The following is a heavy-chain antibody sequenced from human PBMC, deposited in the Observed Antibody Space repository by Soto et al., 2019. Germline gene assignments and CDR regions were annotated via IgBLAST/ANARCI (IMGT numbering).Heavy chain of an antibody. D-gene: IGHD1-1*01. J-gene: IGHJ5*02. CDR2: MSGDGKTI. CDR3: ARTYVPGIAGFDP. Sequence: EVQLVESGGGLVQPGGSPRLSCAASGFTFSNYFMHWVRQVPGEGLVWVSRMSGDGKTISYADSVKGRFTISRDNAKNTLYLQMNSLRVEDTAVYYCARTYVPGIAGFDPWGQGTLVTVSS. CDR1: GFTFSNYF. V-gene: IGHV3-74*01.